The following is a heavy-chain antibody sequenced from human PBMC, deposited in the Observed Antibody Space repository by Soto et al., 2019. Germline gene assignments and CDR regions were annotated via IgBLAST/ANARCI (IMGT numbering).Heavy chain of an antibody. CDR2: IIPIFGTA. CDR1: GGTFSSYA. D-gene: IGHD2-2*01. Sequence: SVKVSCKASGGTFSSYAISWVRQAPGQGLEWMGGIIPIFGTANYAQKFQGRVTITADESTSTAYMELSSLRSEDTAVYYCARALVVTAAFSWFDPWGPGPLVTVSS. V-gene: IGHV1-69*13. CDR3: ARALVVTAAFSWFDP. J-gene: IGHJ5*02.